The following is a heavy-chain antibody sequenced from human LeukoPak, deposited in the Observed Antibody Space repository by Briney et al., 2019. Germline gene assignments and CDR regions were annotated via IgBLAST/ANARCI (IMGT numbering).Heavy chain of an antibody. Sequence: ASVKVSCKVSGYTLTELSMRWVRQAPGKGLEWMGGFDPEDGETIYAQKFQGRVTMTEDTSTDTAYMELSSLRSEDTAVYYCARDPRRVGATFRFDPWGQGTLVTVSS. V-gene: IGHV1-24*01. CDR1: GYTLTELS. CDR2: FDPEDGET. J-gene: IGHJ5*02. D-gene: IGHD1-26*01. CDR3: ARDPRRVGATFRFDP.